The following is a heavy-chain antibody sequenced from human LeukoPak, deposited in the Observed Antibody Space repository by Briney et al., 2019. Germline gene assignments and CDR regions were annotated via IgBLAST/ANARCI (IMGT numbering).Heavy chain of an antibody. CDR3: ARGSHRHSYGDY. Sequence: PSETLSLTCTVSGGSISSGSYYWSWIRQPAGKGLEWIGRIYTSGSTNYNPSLKSRVTISVDTSKNQFSLKLSSVTAADTAVYYCARGSHRHSYGDYWGQGTLVTVPS. D-gene: IGHD5-18*01. J-gene: IGHJ4*02. CDR2: IYTSGST. CDR1: GGSISSGSYY. V-gene: IGHV4-61*02.